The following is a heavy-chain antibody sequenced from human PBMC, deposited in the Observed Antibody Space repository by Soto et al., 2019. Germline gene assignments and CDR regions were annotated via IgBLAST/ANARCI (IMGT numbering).Heavy chain of an antibody. CDR3: TRGDGYIYYYYGMDV. CDR2: IRSKAYGGTT. D-gene: IGHD5-12*01. V-gene: IGHV3-49*03. J-gene: IGHJ6*02. Sequence: PGGSLRLSCTASGFTFGDYAMSWFRQAPGKGLEWVGFIRSKAYGGTTEYAASVKGRFTISRDDSKSIAYLQMNSLKTEDTAVYYCTRGDGYIYYYYGMDVWGQGTTVTVSS. CDR1: GFTFGDYA.